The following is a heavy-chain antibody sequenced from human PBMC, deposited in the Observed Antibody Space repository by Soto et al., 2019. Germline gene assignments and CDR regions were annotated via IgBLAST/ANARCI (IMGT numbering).Heavy chain of an antibody. D-gene: IGHD3-3*01. CDR2: IRSKANNYAT. V-gene: IGHV3-73*01. Sequence: EVQLVESGGGLVQPGGSLKLSCAASGFTFSGSAMHWVRQASGKGLEWVGRIRSKANNYATAYGASVKGRFTISRDDSKNTAYRQMNSLKTEDTVVYYCSRQASDFWSGKPQYYMDVWGKGTTVTVSS. CDR1: GFTFSGSA. J-gene: IGHJ6*03. CDR3: SRQASDFWSGKPQYYMDV.